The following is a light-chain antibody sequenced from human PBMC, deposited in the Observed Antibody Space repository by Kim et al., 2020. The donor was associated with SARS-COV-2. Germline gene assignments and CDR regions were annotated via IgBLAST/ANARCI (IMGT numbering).Light chain of an antibody. CDR1: SSDVGGYNH. V-gene: IGLV2-8*01. Sequence: QSALTQPPSASGSPGQSFTISCTGTSSDVGGYNHVSWYQHHPGKAPKLMLYEVSKRPSGVPNRFSGSKSGNTASLTISGLQAADEADYYCSSYAGNSTWVFGGGTQLTVL. CDR3: SSYAGNSTWV. CDR2: EVS. J-gene: IGLJ3*02.